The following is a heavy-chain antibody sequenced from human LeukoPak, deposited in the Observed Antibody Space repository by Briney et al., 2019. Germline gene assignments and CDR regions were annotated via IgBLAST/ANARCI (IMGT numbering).Heavy chain of an antibody. CDR2: IYSGGST. CDR3: ASTLLEWLLRGPLYYYGMDV. J-gene: IGHJ6*02. D-gene: IGHD3-3*01. V-gene: IGHV3-66*02. Sequence: GGSLRLSCAVSGFTVSSNYMSWVRQAPGKGLEWVSVIYSGGSTYYADSVKGRFTIFRDNSKNTLYLQMNSLRAEDTAVYYCASTLLEWLLRGPLYYYGMDVWGQGTTVTVSS. CDR1: GFTVSSNY.